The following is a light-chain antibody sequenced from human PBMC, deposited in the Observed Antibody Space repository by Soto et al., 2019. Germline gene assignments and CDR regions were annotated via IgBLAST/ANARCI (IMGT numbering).Light chain of an antibody. CDR1: QGISSY. J-gene: IGKJ4*01. V-gene: IGKV1-9*01. CDR3: QQLNSYPRT. CDR2: AAS. Sequence: IQLTQSPSSLSASVGDRVTITCRASQGISSYLAWYQQKPGKAPKLLIYAASTLQSGVPSRFSGSGSGTDFTLTISSLQTEDFATYYCQQLNSYPRTFGGGTRWIS.